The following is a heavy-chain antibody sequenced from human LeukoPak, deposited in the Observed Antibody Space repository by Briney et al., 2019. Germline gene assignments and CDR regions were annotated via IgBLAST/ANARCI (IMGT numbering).Heavy chain of an antibody. J-gene: IGHJ6*02. CDR3: AKDQLAYSSSWYEDYYYGMDV. CDR1: GFTFSSYA. CDR2: ISGSGGST. D-gene: IGHD6-13*01. Sequence: PGGSLRLSCAASGFTFSSYAMSWVRQAPGKGLEWVSAISGSGGSTYYADSVKGRFTISRDNSKNTLYLQMNSLRAEDTAVYYCAKDQLAYSSSWYEDYYYGMDVWGQGTTVTVSS. V-gene: IGHV3-23*01.